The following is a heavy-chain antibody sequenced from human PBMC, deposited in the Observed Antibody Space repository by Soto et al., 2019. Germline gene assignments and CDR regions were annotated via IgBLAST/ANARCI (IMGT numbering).Heavy chain of an antibody. Sequence: PGESLKISCKGSGYSFTSYWIGWVRQMPGKGLEWMGIIYPGDSDNRYSPSFPGQVTISADKSICTAYLQWSSLKASDTAMYYCARGGFGYSYGQGGYYGMDVWGRGTRVAVSS. CDR1: GYSFTSYW. J-gene: IGHJ6*04. CDR3: ARGGFGYSYGQGGYYGMDV. D-gene: IGHD5-18*01. V-gene: IGHV5-51*03. CDR2: IYPGDSDN.